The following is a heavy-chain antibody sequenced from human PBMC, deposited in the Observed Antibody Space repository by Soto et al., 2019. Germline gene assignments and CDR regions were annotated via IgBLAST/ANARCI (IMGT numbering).Heavy chain of an antibody. D-gene: IGHD4-17*01. Sequence: QVQLVESGGGVVQPGRSLRLSCAASGFTFSSYGMHWVRQAPGKGLEWVAVISYDGSNKYYADSVKGRFTISRDNSKNTLYLQMNSLRAEDTAVYYCAKDWGLGTTVTTCFDYWGQGTLVTVSS. CDR1: GFTFSSYG. J-gene: IGHJ4*02. CDR3: AKDWGLGTTVTTCFDY. CDR2: ISYDGSNK. V-gene: IGHV3-30*18.